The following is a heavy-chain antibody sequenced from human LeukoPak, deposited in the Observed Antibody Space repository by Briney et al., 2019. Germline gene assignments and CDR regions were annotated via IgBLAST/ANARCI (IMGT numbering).Heavy chain of an antibody. Sequence: SVKVSCKASGGTFSSYAISWVRQAPGQGLEWMGGIIPVFGTANYAQKFQGRVTITADESTSTAYMELSSLRSEDTAVYYCARVQWELATYYYYGMDVWGQGTTVTVSS. J-gene: IGHJ6*02. CDR2: IIPVFGTA. CDR1: GGTFSSYA. V-gene: IGHV1-69*01. CDR3: ARVQWELATYYYYGMDV. D-gene: IGHD1-26*01.